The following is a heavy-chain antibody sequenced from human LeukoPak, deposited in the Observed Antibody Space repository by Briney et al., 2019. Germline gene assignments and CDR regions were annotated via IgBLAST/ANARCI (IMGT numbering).Heavy chain of an antibody. CDR2: INPNSGGT. CDR3: ASYPRYSSTPPYY. V-gene: IGHV1-2*06. J-gene: IGHJ4*02. CDR1: GYTFTGYY. D-gene: IGHD6-19*01. Sequence: GASVKVSCKASGYTFTGYYMHWVRQAPGQGLEWMGRINPNSGGTNYAQKFQGRVTMTRDTSISTAYMELSRLRSDDTAVYYCASYPRYSSTPPYYWGQGTPVTVSS.